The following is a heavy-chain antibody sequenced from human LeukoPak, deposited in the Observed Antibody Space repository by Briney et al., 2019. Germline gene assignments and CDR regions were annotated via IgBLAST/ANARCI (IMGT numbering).Heavy chain of an antibody. CDR3: ARSSTDSSGHYYYYYGMDV. CDR1: GFTFSSYW. J-gene: IGHJ6*02. V-gene: IGHV3-7*01. D-gene: IGHD3-22*01. CDR2: IKQDGSEK. Sequence: GGSLRLSCAASGFTFSSYWMSWVRQAPGKGLEWVANIKQDGSEKYYVDSVKGRFTISRDNAKNSLYLQMNSLRAEDTAVYYCARSSTDSSGHYYYYYGMDVWGQGTTVTVSS.